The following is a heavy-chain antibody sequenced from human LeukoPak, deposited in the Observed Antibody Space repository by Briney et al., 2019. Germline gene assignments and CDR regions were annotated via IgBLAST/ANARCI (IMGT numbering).Heavy chain of an antibody. CDR2: IRYDGSNK. J-gene: IGHJ2*01. D-gene: IGHD7-27*01. V-gene: IGHV3-30*02. CDR3: TTNWASYWYFDL. CDR1: GFTFSSYG. Sequence: GGSLRLSCAASGFTFSSYGMHWVRQAPGKGLEWVAFIRYDGSNKYYADSVKGRFTISRDNSKNTLYLQMNSLKTEDTAVYYCTTNWASYWYFDLWGRGTLVTVSS.